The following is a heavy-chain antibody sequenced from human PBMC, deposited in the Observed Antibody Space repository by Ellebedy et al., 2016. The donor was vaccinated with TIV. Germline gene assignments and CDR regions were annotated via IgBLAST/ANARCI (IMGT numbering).Heavy chain of an antibody. V-gene: IGHV4-59*01. CDR1: GGSTSSYF. D-gene: IGHD3-10*01. Sequence: MPSETLSLTCTVSGGSTSSYFWSWIRQSPGKGLEWIGNIWYSGSTTYTPSLKSRVTISIDTSKNQFSLRLRSVTAADTAVHYCSRGAVLGVIGYYYYGKDVWGQGTTVRVSS. J-gene: IGHJ6*02. CDR2: IWYSGST. CDR3: SRGAVLGVIGYYYYGKDV.